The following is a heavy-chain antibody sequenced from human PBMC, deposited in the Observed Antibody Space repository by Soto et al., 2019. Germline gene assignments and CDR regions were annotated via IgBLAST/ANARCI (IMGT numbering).Heavy chain of an antibody. Sequence: PGGSLRLSCAASGFRFSDHYMTWIRQAPGKGLEWVSKISGGGTTTHYADSVKGRFTVSRDNAKNSLYLQMNSLRAEDTAVYYCAADPYYYGSAFWGQGTLVTVSS. CDR3: AADPYYYGSAF. CDR1: GFRFSDHY. CDR2: ISGGGTTT. V-gene: IGHV3-11*01. D-gene: IGHD3-10*01. J-gene: IGHJ4*02.